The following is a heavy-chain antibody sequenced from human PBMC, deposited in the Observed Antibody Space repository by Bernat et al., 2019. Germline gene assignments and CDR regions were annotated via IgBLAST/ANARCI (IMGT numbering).Heavy chain of an antibody. Sequence: QVQLVQSGAEVKKPGASVKVSCKASGYTFTGYYMHWVRQAPGQGLEWMGGIIPIFGTANYAQKFQGRVTITADESTSTAYMELSSLRSEDTAVYYCARIEAFGVRKYYFDYWGQGTLVTVSS. CDR2: IIPIFGTA. D-gene: IGHD3-3*01. J-gene: IGHJ4*02. CDR1: GYTFTGYY. CDR3: ARIEAFGVRKYYFDY. V-gene: IGHV1-69*01.